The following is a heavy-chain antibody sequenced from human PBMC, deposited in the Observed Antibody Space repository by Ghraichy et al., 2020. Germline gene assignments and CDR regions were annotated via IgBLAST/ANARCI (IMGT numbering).Heavy chain of an antibody. CDR3: ARDGGPYSSGWYGPKYNWFDP. CDR1: GYTFTGYY. Sequence: ASVKVSCKASGYTFTGYYMHWVRQAPGQGLEWMGWINPNSGGTNYAQKFQGRVTMTRDTSISTAYMELSRLRSDDTAVYYCARDGGPYSSGWYGPKYNWFDPWGQGTLVTVSS. D-gene: IGHD6-19*01. V-gene: IGHV1-2*02. J-gene: IGHJ5*02. CDR2: INPNSGGT.